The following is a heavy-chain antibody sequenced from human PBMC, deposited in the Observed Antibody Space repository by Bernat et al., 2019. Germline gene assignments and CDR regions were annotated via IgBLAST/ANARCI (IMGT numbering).Heavy chain of an antibody. CDR3: VRDGAALYYYHGMDV. CDR2: VSYDGRNK. CDR1: GFTFSDYS. V-gene: IGHV3-30*04. Sequence: VQLVESGGGVVQPGRSLRLSCVASGFTFSDYSLHWVRQAPGKGLEWVAVVSYDGRNKCHADSVQARFIISRDDSENTLYLQMDSLKSEDTAVYYCVRDGAALYYYHGMDVWGRGTTVTVSS. D-gene: IGHD6-25*01. J-gene: IGHJ6*02.